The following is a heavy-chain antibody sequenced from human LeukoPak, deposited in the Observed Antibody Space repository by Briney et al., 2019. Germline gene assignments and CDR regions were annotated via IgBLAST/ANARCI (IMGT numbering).Heavy chain of an antibody. CDR2: IYPGDFDT. J-gene: IGHJ4*02. Sequence: GESLKISCKGSRYSFTSYWIGWVRQMPGKGLEWMGIIYPGDFDTRYSPSFQGQVTISADKSISTAYLQWSSLKASDTAMYYCARPNYYDSSGYYFDYWGQGTLVTVSS. CDR3: ARPNYYDSSGYYFDY. V-gene: IGHV5-51*01. CDR1: RYSFTSYW. D-gene: IGHD3-22*01.